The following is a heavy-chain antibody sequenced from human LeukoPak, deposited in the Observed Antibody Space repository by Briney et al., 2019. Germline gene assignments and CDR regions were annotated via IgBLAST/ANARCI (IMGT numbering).Heavy chain of an antibody. CDR2: INSDESNT. CDR1: GFTLRSYW. Sequence: GDSVTLSCAASGFTLRSYWMQWLRQATGKGVVWVSRINSDESNTSYAPPVKGRLTISRDHAKNTLYLQMSSLRCEDTAVYYCAREGASGWCYFDYWGQGTLVSVSS. V-gene: IGHV3-74*01. D-gene: IGHD6-19*01. CDR3: AREGASGWCYFDY. J-gene: IGHJ4*02.